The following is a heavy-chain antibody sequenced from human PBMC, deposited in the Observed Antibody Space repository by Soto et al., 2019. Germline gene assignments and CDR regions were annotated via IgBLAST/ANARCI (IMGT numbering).Heavy chain of an antibody. J-gene: IGHJ6*02. CDR2: IIPISGTA. D-gene: IGHD2-2*01. Sequence: QVQLVQSGAEVKKPGSSVKVSCKASGGTFSSYAISWVRQAPGQGLGWMGGIIPISGTANYAQKFQGRVTITADESTSTAYMELSSLRSEDTAVYYCARAPGSSTSFEIYYYSYYGMDVWGQGTTVTVSS. CDR1: GGTFSSYA. V-gene: IGHV1-69*01. CDR3: ARAPGSSTSFEIYYYSYYGMDV.